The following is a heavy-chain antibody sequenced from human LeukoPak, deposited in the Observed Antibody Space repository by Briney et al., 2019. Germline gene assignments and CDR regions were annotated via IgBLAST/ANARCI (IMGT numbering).Heavy chain of an antibody. CDR1: GFTFSSYW. Sequence: GGSLRLSCAASGFTFSSYWFTGVRQAPGKGLGGVANIKEDGGEKYYVDSVKGRFTISRDNAKNSVSLQMNSLRAEDTAVYYCARGPYCDGTSCQSFFDYWGQGALVTVSS. D-gene: IGHD2-2*01. J-gene: IGHJ4*02. CDR2: IKEDGGEK. V-gene: IGHV3-7*01. CDR3: ARGPYCDGTSCQSFFDY.